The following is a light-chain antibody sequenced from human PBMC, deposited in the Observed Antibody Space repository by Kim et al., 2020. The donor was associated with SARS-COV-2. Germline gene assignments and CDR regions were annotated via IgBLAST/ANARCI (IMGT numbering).Light chain of an antibody. CDR2: QDT. V-gene: IGLV3-1*01. J-gene: IGLJ2*01. Sequence: SYELTQPPSVSVSQGQTASITCSGDGLGHKYVCWYRHKPGQSPEVVIYQDTQRPSGIPERFSGSNSGNTATLTISGTQDVDEADYYCQVWDSSTTVFGGGTKVTVL. CDR1: GLGHKY. CDR3: QVWDSSTTV.